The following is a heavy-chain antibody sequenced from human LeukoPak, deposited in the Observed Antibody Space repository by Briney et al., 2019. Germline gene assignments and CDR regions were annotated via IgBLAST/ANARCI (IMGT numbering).Heavy chain of an antibody. V-gene: IGHV3-7*01. J-gene: IGHJ4*02. D-gene: IGHD6-13*01. Sequence: PGGSLRLSCAASGFTFSSYWMSWVRQAPGKGLEWVANIKQDGSEKYYVDSVKGRFTISRDNAKNSLYLQMNSLRAEDTAVYYCARDRVIAAAGTTSYFDYWGQGTLVTVSS. CDR1: GFTFSSYW. CDR2: IKQDGSEK. CDR3: ARDRVIAAAGTTSYFDY.